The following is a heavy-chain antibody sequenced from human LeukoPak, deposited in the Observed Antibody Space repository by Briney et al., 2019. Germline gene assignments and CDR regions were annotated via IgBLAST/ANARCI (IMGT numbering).Heavy chain of an antibody. J-gene: IGHJ4*02. V-gene: IGHV3-66*01. D-gene: IGHD3-10*01. CDR1: GLTVSSNY. CDR2: IYSDGST. Sequence: PGGSLRLLCAASGLTVSSNYMTWVRQAPGKGLEWVSVIYSDGSTYYADSVKGRFTISRDNSKNTLYVQMNSLRAEDTAVYYCARESGGAALDYWGQGTLATVSS. CDR3: ARESGGAALDY.